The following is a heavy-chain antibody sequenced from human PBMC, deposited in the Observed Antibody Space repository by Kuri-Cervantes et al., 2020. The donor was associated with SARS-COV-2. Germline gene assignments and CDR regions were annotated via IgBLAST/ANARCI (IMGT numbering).Heavy chain of an antibody. CDR1: GFTFSSYS. D-gene: IGHD5-24*01. J-gene: IGHJ4*02. Sequence: GGSLRLSCSASGFTFSSYSINWVRQAPGKGLEWVSSIGSWSTYIFYADSVKGRFTLSRDNARNSLYLQMNSLRAEDTAVYYCARLIGDGYPRYSFDHWGQGTLVTVSS. CDR3: ARLIGDGYPRYSFDH. V-gene: IGHV3-21*01. CDR2: IGSWSTYI.